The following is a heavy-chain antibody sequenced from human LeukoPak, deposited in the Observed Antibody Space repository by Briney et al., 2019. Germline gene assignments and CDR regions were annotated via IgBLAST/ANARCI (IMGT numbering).Heavy chain of an antibody. CDR3: ARGGVNYWNPRY. D-gene: IGHD1-1*01. CDR2: LYTGGRT. Sequence: QAGGSLRLSCVASGFTVSSHYMSWVRQAPGKGLEWVSLLYTGGRTYYADSVEGRFTISRDDSKNTVYLHMNPVRAEDTAMYYCARGGVNYWNPRYWGQGTLVTVSS. J-gene: IGHJ4*02. CDR1: GFTVSSHY. V-gene: IGHV3-53*01.